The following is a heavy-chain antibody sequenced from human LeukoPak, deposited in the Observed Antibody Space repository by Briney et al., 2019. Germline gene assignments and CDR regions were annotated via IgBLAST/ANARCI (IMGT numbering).Heavy chain of an antibody. D-gene: IGHD3-22*01. CDR2: ISYDGSNK. CDR1: GFTFSSYG. J-gene: IGHJ4*02. CDR3: ARGGIKVIRTFDY. V-gene: IGHV3-30*03. Sequence: GGSLRLSCAASGFTFSSYGMSWVRQAPGKGLEWVAVISYDGSNKYYADSVKGRFTISRDNSKNTLYLQMNSLRAEDTAVYYCARGGIKVIRTFDYWGQGTLVTVSS.